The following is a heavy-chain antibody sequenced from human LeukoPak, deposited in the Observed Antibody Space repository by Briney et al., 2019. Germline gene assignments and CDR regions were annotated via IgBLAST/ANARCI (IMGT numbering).Heavy chain of an antibody. Sequence: SETLSLTCAVYGGSFSGYYWSWIRQPPGKGPEWIGEINHSGSTNYNPSLKSRVTISVDTSKNQFSLKLSSVTAADTAVYYCARGLGQWLARPGAFDIWGQGTMVTVSS. CDR1: GGSFSGYY. V-gene: IGHV4-34*01. J-gene: IGHJ3*02. CDR2: INHSGST. CDR3: ARGLGQWLARPGAFDI. D-gene: IGHD6-19*01.